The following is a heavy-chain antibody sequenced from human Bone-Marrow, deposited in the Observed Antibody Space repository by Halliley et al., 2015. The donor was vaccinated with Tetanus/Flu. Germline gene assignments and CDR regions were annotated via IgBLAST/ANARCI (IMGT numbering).Heavy chain of an antibody. V-gene: IGHV3-11*06. J-gene: IGHJ6*02. D-gene: IGHD1-20*01. Sequence: SLRLSCAASGFTFSDYYMSWVRQAPGKGLEWVSYISTGGTYTSYADSVKGRFTISRDNAKNSLYLQLNSLRAEDTAVFYCVRFNQRITRTRIEHSGMDVWGHGTTVTVSS. CDR2: ISTGGTYT. CDR3: VRFNQRITRTRIEHSGMDV. CDR1: GFTFSDYY.